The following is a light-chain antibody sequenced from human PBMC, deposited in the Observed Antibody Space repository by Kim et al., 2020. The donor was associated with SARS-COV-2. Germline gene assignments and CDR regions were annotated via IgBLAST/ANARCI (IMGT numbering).Light chain of an antibody. CDR2: GAS. Sequence: ERVMTQSPATLSVSPGERATLSCRASQSVNSNLAWYQQKPGQAPRLLIYGASARATGIPARFSGSGSGTEFTLTISSLQSEDFAVYYCQQYNNWPWTFGQGTKVDIK. CDR1: QSVNSN. J-gene: IGKJ1*01. V-gene: IGKV3-15*01. CDR3: QQYNNWPWT.